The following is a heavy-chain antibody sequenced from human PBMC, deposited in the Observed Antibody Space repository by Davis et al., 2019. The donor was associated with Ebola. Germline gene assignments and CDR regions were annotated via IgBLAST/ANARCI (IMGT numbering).Heavy chain of an antibody. CDR3: ARCPYYGSGSYPEGYYGMDV. Sequence: ASVKVSCKASGYTFTSYYMHWVRQAPGQGLEWMGIINPSGGSTSYAQKFQGRVTMTRDTSTRTVYMELSSLRSEDTAVYYCARCPYYGSGSYPEGYYGMDVWGQGTTVTVSS. J-gene: IGHJ6*02. CDR1: GYTFTSYY. V-gene: IGHV1-46*01. CDR2: INPSGGST. D-gene: IGHD3-10*01.